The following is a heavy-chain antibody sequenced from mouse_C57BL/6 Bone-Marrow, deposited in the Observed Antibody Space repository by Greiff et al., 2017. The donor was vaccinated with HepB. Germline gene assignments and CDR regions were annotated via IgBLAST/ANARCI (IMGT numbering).Heavy chain of an antibody. J-gene: IGHJ3*01. CDR1: GYTFTSYG. CDR2: IYPRSGNT. V-gene: IGHV1-81*01. Sequence: VQLQQSGAELARPGASVKLSCKASGYTFTSYGISWVKQRTGQGLEWIGEIYPRSGNTYYNEKFKGKATLTADKSSSTAYMELRSLTSEDAAVYFCHYYNGSSWAGAGFAYWGRGTMVTVSA. D-gene: IGHD1-1*01. CDR3: HYYNGSSWAGAGFAY.